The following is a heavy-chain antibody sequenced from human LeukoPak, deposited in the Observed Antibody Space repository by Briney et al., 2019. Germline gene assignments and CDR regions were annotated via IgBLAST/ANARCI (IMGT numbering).Heavy chain of an antibody. CDR1: GFTFSSYA. CDR2: ISYDGSNK. J-gene: IGHJ4*02. Sequence: PGGSLRLSCAASGFTFSSYAMHWVRQAPGKGLEWVAVISYDGSNKYYADSVKGRFTISRDNSKNTLYLQMNSLRAEDTAVYYCARIDYYDSSGSPPDYWGQGILVTVSS. D-gene: IGHD3-22*01. CDR3: ARIDYYDSSGSPPDY. V-gene: IGHV3-30-3*01.